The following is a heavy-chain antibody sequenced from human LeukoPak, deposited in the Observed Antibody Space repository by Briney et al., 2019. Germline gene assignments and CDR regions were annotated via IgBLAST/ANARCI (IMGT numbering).Heavy chain of an antibody. J-gene: IGHJ4*02. V-gene: IGHV4-39*01. Sequence: PSETLSLTCTVSGASISSNNYYWGWIPQPPGKGLEWIGSIYFSGSTYYNPSLKSRVTISVDTSKNQFSLKLSSVTAADTAVYYCRGYSNGFRFDYWGQGTLVTVSS. CDR2: IYFSGST. D-gene: IGHD5-18*01. CDR3: RGYSNGFRFDY. CDR1: GASISSNNYY.